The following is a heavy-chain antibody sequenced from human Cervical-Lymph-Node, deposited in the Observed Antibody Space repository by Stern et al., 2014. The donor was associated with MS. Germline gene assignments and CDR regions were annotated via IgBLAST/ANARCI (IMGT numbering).Heavy chain of an antibody. CDR2: MYHSGST. J-gene: IGHJ4*02. CDR1: GYSISSGYY. Sequence: VQLVESGPGLVEPWETLSLTCSVSGYSISSGYYWGWIRQPPGKGLEWIGSMYHSGSTSYSPSLKSRVSISFSTSTNQFSLRGNSGTAADTAVYFCARSRSSGYPYFFDLWGQGILVTVSS. D-gene: IGHD6-13*01. V-gene: IGHV4-38-2*02. CDR3: ARSRSSGYPYFFDL.